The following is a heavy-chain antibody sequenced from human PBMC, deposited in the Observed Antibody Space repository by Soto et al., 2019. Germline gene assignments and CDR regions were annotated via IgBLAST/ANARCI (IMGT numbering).Heavy chain of an antibody. CDR3: ARPRIATNNYKWFDP. D-gene: IGHD2-21*01. CDR2: IYVTGAV. J-gene: IGHJ5*02. CDR1: GAALNSGNYY. Sequence: SETLSLTCSVSGAALNSGNYYWSWIRRVPGKGLEWIGHIYVTGAVDYNPSLRDRITISQDTSERQFSLNLRLVTAADTAVYYCARPRIATNNYKWFDPWGQGTLVTVSS. V-gene: IGHV4-31*03.